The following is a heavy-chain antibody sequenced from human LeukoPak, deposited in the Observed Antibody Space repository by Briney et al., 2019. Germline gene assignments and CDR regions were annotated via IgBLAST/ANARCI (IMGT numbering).Heavy chain of an antibody. D-gene: IGHD2-2*01. Sequence: SETLSLTCAVSGYSISSGYYWGWIRQPPGKGLEWIGSIYHSGSTYHNPSLKSRVTISVDTSENQFSLKLSSVTAADTAVYYCAVTIVVVPAASTYYFDYWGQGTLVTVSS. CDR2: IYHSGST. CDR3: AVTIVVVPAASTYYFDY. J-gene: IGHJ4*02. CDR1: GYSISSGYY. V-gene: IGHV4-38-2*01.